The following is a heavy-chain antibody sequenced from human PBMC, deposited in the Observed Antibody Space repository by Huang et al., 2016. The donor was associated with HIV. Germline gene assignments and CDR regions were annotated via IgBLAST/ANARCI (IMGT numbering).Heavy chain of an antibody. Sequence: QVQLVQSGAEVKRPGASVKVSCRASGGTFSSNAVRWVRQAPGQGLEGMGGIIPMLGNTNYAKRFQGKVTITAEESSSKVDMELSSLRSDETAVYYCARQPYCGGDCAHYYYFYMDVWGKGTTVTVSS. CDR3: ARQPYCGGDCAHYYYFYMDV. CDR2: IIPMLGNT. CDR1: GGTFSSNA. J-gene: IGHJ6*03. V-gene: IGHV1-69*13. D-gene: IGHD2-21*02.